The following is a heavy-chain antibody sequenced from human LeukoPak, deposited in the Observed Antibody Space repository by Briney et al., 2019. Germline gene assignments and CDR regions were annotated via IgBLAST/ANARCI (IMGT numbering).Heavy chain of an antibody. CDR1: GGSISSYY. J-gene: IGHJ5*02. CDR3: ARPVGNWNRRWFVP. Sequence: SETLSLTCTVSGGSISSYYWSWIGQPPGKGLEWIGYIYYSGSTNYNPSLKSRVTISVYTSKNQFSLKLSTVTAADTAVYYCARPVGNWNRRWFVPWGQGTLVTVSS. CDR2: IYYSGST. D-gene: IGHD1-1*01. V-gene: IGHV4-59*01.